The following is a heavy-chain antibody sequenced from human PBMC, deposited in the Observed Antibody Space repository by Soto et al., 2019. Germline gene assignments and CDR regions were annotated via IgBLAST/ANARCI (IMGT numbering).Heavy chain of an antibody. V-gene: IGHV1-3*01. CDR3: ARDLLAAAGHQLPLNWFDP. J-gene: IGHJ5*02. Sequence: GASVKVSCKASGYTFTTYAMHWVRQAPGQRLEWMGWINAGNGNTKYSQKFQGRVTITRDTSASTAYMELSSLRSEDTAVYYCARDLLAAAGHQLPLNWFDPWGQGTLVTVSS. CDR2: INAGNGNT. D-gene: IGHD6-13*01. CDR1: GYTFTTYA.